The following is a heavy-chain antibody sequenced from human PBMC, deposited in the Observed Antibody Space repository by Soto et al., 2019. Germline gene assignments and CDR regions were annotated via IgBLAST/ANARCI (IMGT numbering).Heavy chain of an antibody. D-gene: IGHD6-19*01. Sequence: QVQLVQSGAEVKKPGASVKVSCKASGYTFTSYAMHWVRQAPGQRLEWMGWINAGNGNTKYSQKFQGRVTITRDTSASTAYMELSSLRSEDTAAYYCARGEQWLVFPYFDYWGQGTLVTVSS. CDR1: GYTFTSYA. CDR2: INAGNGNT. CDR3: ARGEQWLVFPYFDY. J-gene: IGHJ4*02. V-gene: IGHV1-3*01.